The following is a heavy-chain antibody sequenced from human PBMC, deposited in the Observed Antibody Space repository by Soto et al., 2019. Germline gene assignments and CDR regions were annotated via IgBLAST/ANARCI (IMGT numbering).Heavy chain of an antibody. D-gene: IGHD1-7*01. J-gene: IGHJ4*02. CDR2: INAGNGNT. Sequence: ASVKVSCKASGYTFTSYAMHWVRQAPGQRLEWMGWINAGNGNTKYSQKFQGRVTITRDTSASTAYMELSSLRSEDTAVYYCARYPGRITGTTAYFDYWGQGTLVTVSS. CDR1: GYTFTSYA. CDR3: ARYPGRITGTTAYFDY. V-gene: IGHV1-3*01.